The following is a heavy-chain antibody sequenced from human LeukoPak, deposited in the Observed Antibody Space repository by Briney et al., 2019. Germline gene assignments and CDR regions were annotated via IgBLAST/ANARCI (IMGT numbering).Heavy chain of an antibody. D-gene: IGHD2-8*01. J-gene: IGHJ4*02. Sequence: ASVKVSCKASGYTFTSYDINWVRQATGQGLEWMGWMNPNSGNTGYAQKFQGRVTMTEDTSTDTAYMELSSLRSEDTAVYYCATDRMVAQESYFDYWGQGTLVTVSS. CDR2: MNPNSGNT. CDR1: GYTFTSYD. CDR3: ATDRMVAQESYFDY. V-gene: IGHV1-8*01.